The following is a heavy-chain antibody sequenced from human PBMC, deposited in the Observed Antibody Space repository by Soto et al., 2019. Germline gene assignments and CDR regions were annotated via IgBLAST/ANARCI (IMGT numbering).Heavy chain of an antibody. CDR1: GGSFSGYY. CDR3: ARGGDFWSGYSYYYGMDG. CDR2: INHSGST. V-gene: IGHV4-34*01. Sequence: PSETLSLTCAVYGGSFSGYYWSWIRQPPGKGLEWIGEINHSGSTNYNPSLKSRVTISVDTSKNQFSLKLSSVTAADTAVYYCARGGDFWSGYSYYYGMDGWGQGTTVTVSS. J-gene: IGHJ6*02. D-gene: IGHD3-3*01.